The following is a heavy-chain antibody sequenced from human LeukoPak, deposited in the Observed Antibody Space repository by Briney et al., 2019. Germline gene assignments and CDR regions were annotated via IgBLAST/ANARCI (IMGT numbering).Heavy chain of an antibody. CDR1: GFTFNNYG. J-gene: IGHJ3*02. V-gene: IGHV3-33*06. D-gene: IGHD4-17*01. CDR3: AKPSLEYGDYVSAFDI. Sequence: GGSLRLSCAASGFTFNNYGMHWVRQAPGKGLEWVAVIWHDGSNKYYADSVKGRFTISRDNSKNTLYLQMNSLRAEDTAVYYCAKPSLEYGDYVSAFDIWGQGTMVTVSS. CDR2: IWHDGSNK.